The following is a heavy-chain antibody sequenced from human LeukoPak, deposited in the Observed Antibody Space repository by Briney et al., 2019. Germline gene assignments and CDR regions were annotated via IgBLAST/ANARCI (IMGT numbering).Heavy chain of an antibody. D-gene: IGHD1-26*01. CDR2: INSDGSVT. J-gene: IGHJ3*02. CDR1: GFTFSRYW. CDR3: ARDSLGGSYYLTDGFDI. V-gene: IGHV3-74*01. Sequence: GGSLRLSCAASGFTFSRYWMHWVRQAPGKGPVWVSRINSDGSVTSHADSVKGRFTISRDNAKNTVYLQMNSLTAEDTAVYYCARDSLGGSYYLTDGFDIWGHGTMVTVSS.